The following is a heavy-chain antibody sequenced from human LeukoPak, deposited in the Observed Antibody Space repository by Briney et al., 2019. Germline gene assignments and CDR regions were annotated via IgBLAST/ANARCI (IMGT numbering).Heavy chain of an antibody. Sequence: GGSLRLSCAASGFTFSSYSMNWVRQAPGKGLEWVSSISSSSSYIYYADSVKGRFTISRDNAKNSLYLQMNSLRAEDTAVYYCAREHAKYYFDYWGQGTLVTVSS. CDR3: AREHAKYYFDY. J-gene: IGHJ4*02. CDR2: ISSSSSYI. V-gene: IGHV3-21*01. CDR1: GFTFSSYS.